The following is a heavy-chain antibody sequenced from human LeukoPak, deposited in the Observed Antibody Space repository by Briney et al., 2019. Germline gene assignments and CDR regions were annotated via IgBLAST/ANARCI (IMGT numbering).Heavy chain of an antibody. D-gene: IGHD3-10*01. CDR2: IWYDGSNK. Sequence: GGSLRLSCAASGFTFSSYGMHWVRQAPGKGLEWVAVIWYDGSNKYYADSVKGRFTISRDNSKNTLYLQMNSLRAEDTAVYYCARVSRHGVREEYFQHWGQGTLVTVSS. CDR1: GFTFSSYG. J-gene: IGHJ1*01. CDR3: ARVSRHGVREEYFQH. V-gene: IGHV3-33*01.